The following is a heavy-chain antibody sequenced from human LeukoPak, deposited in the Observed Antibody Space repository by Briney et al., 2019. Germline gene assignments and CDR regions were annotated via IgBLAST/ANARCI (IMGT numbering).Heavy chain of an antibody. V-gene: IGHV3-53*01. CDR3: ARIEWERLGRAFDI. Sequence: GGSLRLSCAASGFTVSDNYMTWVRQAPGKGLEWVSSIYNTGATHYAESVKGRFAISRDNSKNTLFLQMNSLRAEDMAVYYCARIEWERLGRAFDIWGQGTMVTVSS. D-gene: IGHD1-26*01. CDR1: GFTVSDNY. CDR2: IYNTGAT. J-gene: IGHJ3*02.